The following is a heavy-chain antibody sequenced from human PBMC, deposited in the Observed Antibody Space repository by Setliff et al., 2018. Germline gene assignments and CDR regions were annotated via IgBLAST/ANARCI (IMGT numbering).Heavy chain of an antibody. CDR2: INGGNGNT. CDR3: ARDREYCSRTSCYIDY. Sequence: ASVKVSCKASGYSFSTYAMHWVRQAPGQRLEWMGWINGGNGNTKYSQKFQGGITITRDTSASTAYMEVSSLRSEDTAVYYCARDREYCSRTSCYIDYWGQGALVTVSS. V-gene: IGHV1-3*01. D-gene: IGHD2-2*02. J-gene: IGHJ4*02. CDR1: GYSFSTYA.